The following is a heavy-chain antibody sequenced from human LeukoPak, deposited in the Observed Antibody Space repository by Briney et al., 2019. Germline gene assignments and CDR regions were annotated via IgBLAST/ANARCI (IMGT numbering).Heavy chain of an antibody. Sequence: GASVKVSCKASGYTFTSYDINWVRQATGQGLEWMGWMNPNSGNTGYAQKFQGRVTITTDESTSTDYMELSSLRSEDTAVYYCARDYDSSGFFAFDIWGQGTMVTVSS. CDR1: GYTFTSYD. D-gene: IGHD3-22*01. CDR2: MNPNSGNT. J-gene: IGHJ3*02. V-gene: IGHV1-8*01. CDR3: ARDYDSSGFFAFDI.